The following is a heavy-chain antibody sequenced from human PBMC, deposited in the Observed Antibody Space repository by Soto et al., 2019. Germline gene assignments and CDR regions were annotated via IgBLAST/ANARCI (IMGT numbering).Heavy chain of an antibody. CDR1: GFSLTTTGVS. V-gene: IGHV2-5*02. Sequence: QITLKESGPTLVKPTQTLTLTCTFSGFSLTTTGVSVGWIRQPPGEALEWLALIYWADDRRYSPSLKRRLAVIKDTSKNQVILSMTNMDPVDTATYYCAHYTSGTYFLYWGPGILVTVSS. D-gene: IGHD3-10*01. J-gene: IGHJ4*02. CDR3: AHYTSGTYFLY. CDR2: IYWADDR.